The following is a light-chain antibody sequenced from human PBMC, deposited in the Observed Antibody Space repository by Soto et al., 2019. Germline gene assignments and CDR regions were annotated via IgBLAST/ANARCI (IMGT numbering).Light chain of an antibody. CDR1: RSISDW. CDR2: DAS. CDR3: QHYNSYSEA. V-gene: IGKV1-5*01. J-gene: IGKJ1*01. Sequence: DIQRTQSPSTLSASVGDRVTITCRASRSISDWLAWYQQKPGKAPELLIFDASNLKSGVPSRFSGSGSGTEFTLTISSLQPDDFATYYCQHYNSYSEAFGQGTKVDIK.